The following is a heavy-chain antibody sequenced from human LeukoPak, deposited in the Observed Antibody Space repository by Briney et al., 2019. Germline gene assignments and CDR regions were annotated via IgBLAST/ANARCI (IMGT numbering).Heavy chain of an antibody. J-gene: IGHJ5*02. CDR3: ARAGAAAGANNWFDP. CDR2: IYYSGST. V-gene: IGHV4-39*07. Sequence: PSETLSLTCTVPGGSISSSSYYWGWIRQPPGKGLEWIGSIYYSGSTYYNPSLKSRVTISVDTSKNQFSLKLSSVTAEDTAVYYCARAGAAAGANNWFDPWGQGTLVTVSS. D-gene: IGHD6-13*01. CDR1: GGSISSSSYY.